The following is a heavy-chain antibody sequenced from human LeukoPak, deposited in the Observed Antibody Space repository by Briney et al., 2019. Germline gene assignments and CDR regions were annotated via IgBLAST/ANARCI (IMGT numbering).Heavy chain of an antibody. D-gene: IGHD3-16*01. Sequence: SETLSLTCTVSGGSISSYYWSWFRQPPGKGLEWIGYIYYSGSTNYNPSLKSRVTISVDTSKNQFSLKLSSVTAADTAVYYCARGGGTSSDFDYWGQGTLVTVSS. CDR1: GGSISSYY. V-gene: IGHV4-59*01. J-gene: IGHJ4*02. CDR3: ARGGGTSSDFDY. CDR2: IYYSGST.